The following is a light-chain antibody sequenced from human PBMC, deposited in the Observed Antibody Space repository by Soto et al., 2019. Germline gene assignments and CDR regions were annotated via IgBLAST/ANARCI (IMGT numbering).Light chain of an antibody. J-gene: IGKJ4*01. CDR1: QGVSDY. CDR3: QKYNSAPPNT. V-gene: IGKV1-27*01. Sequence: DIQMTQSPSSLSASVGDRVTITCRASQGVSDYLAWYQQKPGKVPKLLIYAASTLQSGVPSRFSGSGSGTAFTLTISSLQPEDVATYYCQKYNSAPPNTFGGGTKVEIK. CDR2: AAS.